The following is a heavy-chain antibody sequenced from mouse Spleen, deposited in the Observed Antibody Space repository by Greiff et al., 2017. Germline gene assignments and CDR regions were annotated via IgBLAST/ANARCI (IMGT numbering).Heavy chain of an antibody. CDR2: ISSGGSYT. Sequence: EVKLMESGGDLVKPGGSLKLSCAASGFTFSSYGMSWVRQTPDKRLEWVATISSGGSYTYYPDSVKGRFTISRDNAKNTLYLQMSSLKSEDTAMYYCARPQLLLYFDYWGQGTTLTVSS. D-gene: IGHD1-1*01. V-gene: IGHV5-6*01. CDR1: GFTFSSYG. J-gene: IGHJ2*01. CDR3: ARPQLLLYFDY.